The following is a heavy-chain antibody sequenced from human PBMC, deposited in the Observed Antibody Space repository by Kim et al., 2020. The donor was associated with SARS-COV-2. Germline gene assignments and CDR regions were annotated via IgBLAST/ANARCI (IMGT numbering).Heavy chain of an antibody. CDR3: ATAHVYCSGGSCYDVVPFFAFDI. CDR1: GGSISSYY. Sequence: SETLSLTCTVSGGSISSYYWSWIRQPPGKGLEWIGYIYYSGSTNYNPSLKSRVTISVDTSKNQFSLKLSSVTAADTAVYYCATAHVYCSGGSCYDVVPFFAFDIWGQGTMVTVSS. V-gene: IGHV4-59*13. D-gene: IGHD2-15*01. J-gene: IGHJ3*02. CDR2: IYYSGST.